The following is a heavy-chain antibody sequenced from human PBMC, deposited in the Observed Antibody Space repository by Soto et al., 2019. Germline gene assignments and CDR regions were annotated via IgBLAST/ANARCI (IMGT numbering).Heavy chain of an antibody. J-gene: IGHJ4*02. CDR1: GGTFSSYT. CDR3: ARDYDGYNFDY. Sequence: ASVKVSCKASGGTFSSYTISWVRQAPGQGLEWMGRIIPILGIANYAQKFQGRVTITADKSTSTAYMELSSLRSEDTAVYYCARDYDGYNFDYWGQGTLVTVSS. D-gene: IGHD3-16*01. CDR2: IIPILGIA. V-gene: IGHV1-69*04.